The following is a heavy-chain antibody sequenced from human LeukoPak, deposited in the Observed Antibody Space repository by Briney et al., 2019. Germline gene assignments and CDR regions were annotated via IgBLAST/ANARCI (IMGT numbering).Heavy chain of an antibody. Sequence: ARSLRLSCAASGFTFSSYAMHWVRQAPGKGLEWVAVISYDGSNKYYADSVKGRFTISRDNSKNTLYLQMNSLRAEDTTVYYCARKDYLEGFQHWGQGTLVTVSS. CDR1: GFTFSSYA. V-gene: IGHV3-30-3*01. J-gene: IGHJ1*01. D-gene: IGHD4-11*01. CDR3: ARKDYLEGFQH. CDR2: ISYDGSNK.